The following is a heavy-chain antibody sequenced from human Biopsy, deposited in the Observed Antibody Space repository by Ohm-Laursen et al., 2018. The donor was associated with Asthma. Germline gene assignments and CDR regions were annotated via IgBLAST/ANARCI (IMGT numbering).Heavy chain of an antibody. CDR2: IHYSGST. CDR3: AGFCSGGNCPDH. Sequence: LSLTCPVPGVSIRSYYWTWIRQPPGKGLEWIGNIHYSGSTYSNPSLKSRVTISVDTSKKQISLRLSSVIAADTAVYYCAGFCSGGNCPDHWGQGTLVTVSS. J-gene: IGHJ4*02. V-gene: IGHV4-59*01. CDR1: GVSIRSYY. D-gene: IGHD2-15*01.